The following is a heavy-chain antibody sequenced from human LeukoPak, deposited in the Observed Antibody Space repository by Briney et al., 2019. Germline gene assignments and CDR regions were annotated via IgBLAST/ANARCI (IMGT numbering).Heavy chain of an antibody. CDR1: GCTFSNYA. Sequence: PGGSLRLSRAASGCTFSNYAMSWVRQAPGKGLEWVSAITGGGSGIYYADSMKSRFTISRDNSKNTLYLQINSLRAEDTAVYYCAKWGDYDVLTGYYVSDYWGQGTLVTVSS. CDR2: ITGGGSGI. D-gene: IGHD3-9*01. CDR3: AKWGDYDVLTGYYVSDY. V-gene: IGHV3-23*01. J-gene: IGHJ4*02.